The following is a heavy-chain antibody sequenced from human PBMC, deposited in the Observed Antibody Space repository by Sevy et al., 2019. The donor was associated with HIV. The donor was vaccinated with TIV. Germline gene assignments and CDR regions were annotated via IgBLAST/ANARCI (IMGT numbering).Heavy chain of an antibody. D-gene: IGHD3-9*01. V-gene: IGHV3-49*03. Sequence: GGSLRLSCTASGFTFGDYAMSWFRQAPGKGLEWVGFIRSKAYGGTTEYAASVKGRFTISRDDSKSIAYLQMNSLKTEDTAVYYCIRHYDILTGYRYFDYWGQGTLVTVSS. CDR3: IRHYDILTGYRYFDY. J-gene: IGHJ4*02. CDR2: IRSKAYGGTT. CDR1: GFTFGDYA.